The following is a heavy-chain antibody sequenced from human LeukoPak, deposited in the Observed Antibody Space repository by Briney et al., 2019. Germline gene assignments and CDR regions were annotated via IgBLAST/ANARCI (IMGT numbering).Heavy chain of an antibody. Sequence: SETLSLTCTVSGGSISSNGYYWAWFRQPPGKGLEWIGSIYYSGSTYYNPSLKSRVTISVDTSKNQFSLKLSSVTAADTAVYYCARHTGEELRYFDWLPPKRGFDPWGQGTLVTVSS. CDR3: ARHTGEELRYFDWLPPKRGFDP. CDR1: GGSISSNGYY. J-gene: IGHJ5*02. D-gene: IGHD3-9*01. V-gene: IGHV4-39*01. CDR2: IYYSGST.